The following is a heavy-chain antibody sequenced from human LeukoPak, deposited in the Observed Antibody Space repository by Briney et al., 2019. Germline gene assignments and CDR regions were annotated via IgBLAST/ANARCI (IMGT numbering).Heavy chain of an antibody. D-gene: IGHD3-3*01. V-gene: IGHV3-7*01. CDR1: GFAFGGSW. Sequence: GGSLRLSCAASGFAFGGSWMSWVRQPPGKGLESVAIIKEDGTEKFYVDSVKGRFTISKDNAKNSLFLQMNSLRAEDTAVYYCARDGYFGVRTAFDIWGQGTMVTVSS. CDR2: IKEDGTEK. J-gene: IGHJ3*02. CDR3: ARDGYFGVRTAFDI.